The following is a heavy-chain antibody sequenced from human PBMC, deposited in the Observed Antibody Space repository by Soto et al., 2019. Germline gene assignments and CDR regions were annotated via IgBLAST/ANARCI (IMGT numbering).Heavy chain of an antibody. D-gene: IGHD2-21*02. Sequence: EVQLVESGGGLVKPGGSLRLSCAASGFTFSNAWMSWVRQAPGKGLEWVGRIKSKTDGGTTDYAAPVKGRFTISRDDSKNTLYLQMNSLKTEDTAVYYCTKDVCGGDCYSPDYYYYYGMDVWGQGTTVTVSS. J-gene: IGHJ6*02. CDR2: IKSKTDGGTT. CDR3: TKDVCGGDCYSPDYYYYYGMDV. V-gene: IGHV3-15*01. CDR1: GFTFSNAW.